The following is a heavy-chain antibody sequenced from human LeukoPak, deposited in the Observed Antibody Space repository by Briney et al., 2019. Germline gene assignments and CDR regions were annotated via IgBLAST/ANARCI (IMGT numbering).Heavy chain of an antibody. J-gene: IGHJ4*02. D-gene: IGHD5-12*01. CDR2: IRSKANSYAT. CDR1: GFIFSGSA. Sequence: SGGSLRLSCAASGFIFSGSAMHWVRQASGKGLEWVGRIRSKANSYATAYAASVKGRFTISRDDSKNTAYLQMNSLKTEDTAVYYCTRHPERGYSGYDYHPVDYWGQGTLVTVSS. V-gene: IGHV3-73*01. CDR3: TRHPERGYSGYDYHPVDY.